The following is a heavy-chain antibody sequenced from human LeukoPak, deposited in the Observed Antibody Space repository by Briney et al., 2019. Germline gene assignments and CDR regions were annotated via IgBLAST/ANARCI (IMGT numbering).Heavy chain of an antibody. CDR3: ARAILTTSGYVWYFDL. V-gene: IGHV4-31*03. D-gene: IGHD3-3*01. CDR1: GGSISSGVYY. CDR2: INYSGNA. Sequence: SETLSLTCTVSGGSISSGVYYWTWIRQHPGKALEWIGYINYSGNAYYNPSLRSRVTMSIDRSENHSSLKLTSVTDADTAVYHCARAILTTSGYVWYFDLWGRGTLVTVSS. J-gene: IGHJ2*01.